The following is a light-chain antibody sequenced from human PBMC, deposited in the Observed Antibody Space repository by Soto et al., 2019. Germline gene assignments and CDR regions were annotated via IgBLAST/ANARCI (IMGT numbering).Light chain of an antibody. CDR2: DVN. CDR3: CSYTSSSSYV. CDR1: SSDVGGYTH. V-gene: IGLV2-14*03. Sequence: QSVLTQPASVSGSPGQSITISCTGTSSDVGGYTHVSWYQQHPGKAPKLMIYDVNNRPSGVSNRFSGSKSGNTASLTISGLQADDEADYYCCSYTSSSSYVFGTGT. J-gene: IGLJ1*01.